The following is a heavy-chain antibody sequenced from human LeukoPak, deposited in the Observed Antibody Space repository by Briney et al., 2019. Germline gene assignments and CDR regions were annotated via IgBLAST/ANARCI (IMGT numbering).Heavy chain of an antibody. CDR3: ARFYSSSWFAFDI. D-gene: IGHD6-13*01. CDR2: IYYSGST. Sequence: PSETLSLTCTVSGGSISSYYWSWIRQPPGKGLEWLGYIYYSGSTNYNPSLKSRVTISVDTSKNQFSLKLSSVTAADTAVYYCARFYSSSWFAFDIWGQGTMVTVSS. V-gene: IGHV4-59*01. CDR1: GGSISSYY. J-gene: IGHJ3*02.